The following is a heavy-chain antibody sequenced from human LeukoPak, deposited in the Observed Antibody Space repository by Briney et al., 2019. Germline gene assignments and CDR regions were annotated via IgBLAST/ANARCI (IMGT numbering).Heavy chain of an antibody. J-gene: IGHJ4*02. D-gene: IGHD3-9*01. CDR2: ISWDGGSS. V-gene: IGHV3-43D*03. CDR3: AKDLFAFYDILTGYQVDY. Sequence: GGSLRLSCAASGFTFDDYAMHWVRQAPGKGLEWVSLISWDGGSSYYADSVKGRFTISRDNSKNTLYLQMNSLRTEDTAMFYCAKDLFAFYDILTGYQVDYWGQGTLVTVSS. CDR1: GFTFDDYA.